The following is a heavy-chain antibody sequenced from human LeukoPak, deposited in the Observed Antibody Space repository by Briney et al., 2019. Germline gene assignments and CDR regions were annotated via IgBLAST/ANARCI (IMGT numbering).Heavy chain of an antibody. CDR2: INHSGST. V-gene: IGHV4-34*01. Sequence: SETLSLTCAVYGGSFSGYYWSWIRQPPGKGLEWTGEINHSGSTNYNPSLKSRVTISVDTSKNQFSLKLSSVTAADTAVYYCARGIAVAGTDPFDYWGQGTLVTVSS. CDR1: GGSFSGYY. J-gene: IGHJ4*02. D-gene: IGHD6-19*01. CDR3: ARGIAVAGTDPFDY.